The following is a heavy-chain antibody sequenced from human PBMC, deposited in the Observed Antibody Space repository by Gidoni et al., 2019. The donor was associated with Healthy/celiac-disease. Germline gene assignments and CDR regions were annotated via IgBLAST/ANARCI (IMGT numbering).Heavy chain of an antibody. J-gene: IGHJ3*02. CDR3: ARTVEMATVGAFDI. CDR2: ISSSSSYI. V-gene: IGHV3-21*01. Sequence: EVQLVESGGGLVKPGGSLRLSCAASGFTFSSYSMNWVRQAPGKGLEWVSSISSSSSYIDYADSVKGRFTISRDNAKNSLYLQMNSLRAEDTAVYYCARTVEMATVGAFDIWGQGTMVTVSS. CDR1: GFTFSSYS. D-gene: IGHD4-4*01.